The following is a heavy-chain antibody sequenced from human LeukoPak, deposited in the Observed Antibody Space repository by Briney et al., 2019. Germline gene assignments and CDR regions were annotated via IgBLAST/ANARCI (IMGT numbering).Heavy chain of an antibody. CDR1: GGSISSHLHY. V-gene: IGHV4-39*07. Sequence: SETLSLTCNVSGGSISSHLHYWGWIRQPPGKGLEWIGSIYYSGSTYYTSSLKSRVTISVDTSKNQFSLKLNSVTAADTAVYYCARDRYFFDSRGYYYFDFWGPGTLVTVS. J-gene: IGHJ4*02. CDR3: ARDRYFFDSRGYYYFDF. D-gene: IGHD3-22*01. CDR2: IYYSGST.